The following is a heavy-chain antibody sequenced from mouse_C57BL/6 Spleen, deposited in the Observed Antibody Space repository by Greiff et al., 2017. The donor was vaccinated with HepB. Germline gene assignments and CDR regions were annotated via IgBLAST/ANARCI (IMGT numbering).Heavy chain of an antibody. J-gene: IGHJ3*01. D-gene: IGHD1-1*01. CDR2: IDPNSGGT. CDR1: GSTFPSYW. V-gene: IGHV1-72*01. Sequence: QVQLQQPGAELVKPGASVKLSCKASGSTFPSYWLHWVKQRPGRGLEWIGRIDPNSGGTKYNEKLKSKATLTVDKPSSTAYMQLSSLTSEDSAVYYCARGGSYVIPSWFAYWGQGTLVTVSA. CDR3: ARGGSYVIPSWFAY.